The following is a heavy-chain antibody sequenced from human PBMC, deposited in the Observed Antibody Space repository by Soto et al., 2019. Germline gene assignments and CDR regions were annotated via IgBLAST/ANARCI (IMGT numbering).Heavy chain of an antibody. Sequence: EVQLLESGGGLVQPGGSLRLSCAASGFTFSSYAMSWVRQAPGKGLEWVSAISGSGGSTYYADSVKGRFTISRDNSMNRLYLQMNSQRAEETAVYYCASQALVVAATGEFGYFQHWGQGNLVTVSS. CDR3: ASQALVVAATGEFGYFQH. V-gene: IGHV3-23*01. CDR2: ISGSGGST. J-gene: IGHJ1*01. D-gene: IGHD2-15*01. CDR1: GFTFSSYA.